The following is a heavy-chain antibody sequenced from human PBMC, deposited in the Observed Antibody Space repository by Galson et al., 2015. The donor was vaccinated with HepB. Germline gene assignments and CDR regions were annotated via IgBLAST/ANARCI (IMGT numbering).Heavy chain of an antibody. CDR3: AREMVAAAGTGLNWFDP. J-gene: IGHJ5*02. Sequence: SLRLSCAASGFTVSSKHMSWVRQAPGKGLEWVSLIYSGAITPYAGSVKGRFTIARDNSKNTLYLQMNSLKGEDTAVYYCAREMVAAAGTGLNWFDPWGQGTLVTVSS. D-gene: IGHD6-13*01. CDR2: IYSGAIT. CDR1: GFTVSSKH. V-gene: IGHV3-66*01.